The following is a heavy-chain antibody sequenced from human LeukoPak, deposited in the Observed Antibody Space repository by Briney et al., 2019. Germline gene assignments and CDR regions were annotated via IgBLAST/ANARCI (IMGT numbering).Heavy chain of an antibody. CDR3: AREYCGGGSCSSEIARGPFDY. CDR1: GGSLSSYY. D-gene: IGHD2-15*01. J-gene: IGHJ4*02. V-gene: IGHV4-59*01. CDR2: IYYSGST. Sequence: SETLSLTCAVSGGSLSSYYWRWIRHPPGKGLEWMGYIYYSGSTKYNTSLTSRVNISVDTSKNQFILKLSSVTAADTAVYYCAREYCGGGSCSSEIARGPFDYWGQGTLVTVSS.